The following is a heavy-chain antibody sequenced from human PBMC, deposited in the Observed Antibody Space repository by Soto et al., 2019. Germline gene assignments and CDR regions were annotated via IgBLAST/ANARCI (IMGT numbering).Heavy chain of an antibody. J-gene: IGHJ4*02. Sequence: GGSLRLSCAASGFTFSSYGMHWVRQAPGKGLEWVAVISYDGSNKYYADSVKGRFTISRDNSKNTLYLQMNSLRAEDTAVYYCANDILTGYYPFDYWGQGTLVTVSS. CDR2: ISYDGSNK. D-gene: IGHD3-9*01. V-gene: IGHV3-30*18. CDR3: ANDILTGYYPFDY. CDR1: GFTFSSYG.